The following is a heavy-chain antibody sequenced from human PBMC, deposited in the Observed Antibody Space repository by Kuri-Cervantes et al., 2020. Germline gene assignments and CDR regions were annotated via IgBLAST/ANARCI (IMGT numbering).Heavy chain of an antibody. J-gene: IGHJ3*02. Sequence: ASVKVSCKASGYTFTSYAMQWVRQAPGQRLAWMGWSNAGNGNTKYSQEFQGRVTITRDTSASTAYMELSSLRSEDTAVYYCATRGLRWRMGAFDIWGQGTMVTVSS. D-gene: IGHD4-23*01. CDR3: ATRGLRWRMGAFDI. V-gene: IGHV1-3*02. CDR2: SNAGNGNT. CDR1: GYTFTSYA.